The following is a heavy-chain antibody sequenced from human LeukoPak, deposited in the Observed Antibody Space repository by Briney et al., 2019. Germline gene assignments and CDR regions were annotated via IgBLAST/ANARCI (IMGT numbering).Heavy chain of an antibody. CDR2: MIPNSGNT. J-gene: IGHJ4*02. D-gene: IGHD3-16*01. Sequence: ASVKVSCKTSGYTFTDYDINWVRQAPGQGLEWMGWMIPNSGNTGYAQKFQGRVTMTRNTSISTAYMELSSLRSEDTAVYYCVFRFGGVFGFDYWGQGTLVTVSS. CDR1: GYTFTDYD. CDR3: VFRFGGVFGFDY. V-gene: IGHV1-8*02.